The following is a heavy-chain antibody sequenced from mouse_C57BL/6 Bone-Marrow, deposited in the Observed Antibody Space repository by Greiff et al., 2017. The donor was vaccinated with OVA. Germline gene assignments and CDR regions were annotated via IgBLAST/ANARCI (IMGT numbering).Heavy chain of an antibody. CDR1: GYTFTDYN. D-gene: IGHD1-1*01. Sequence: EVQLQQSGPELVKPGASVKIPCKASGYTFTDYNMDWVKQSPGKSLEWIGDINPNNGGTIYNQKFKGKATLTVDKSSSTAYMELRSLTSEDTAVYYCARSPLRSWYFDVWGTGTTVTVSS. CDR3: ARSPLRSWYFDV. CDR2: INPNNGGT. V-gene: IGHV1-18*01. J-gene: IGHJ1*03.